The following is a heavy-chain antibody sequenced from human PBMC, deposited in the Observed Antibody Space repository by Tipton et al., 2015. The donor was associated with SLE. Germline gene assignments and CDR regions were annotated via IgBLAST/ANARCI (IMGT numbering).Heavy chain of an antibody. CDR2: IDPSGYHT. J-gene: IGHJ3*02. CDR1: GYDFTTYW. Sequence: QLVQSGAEVKKPGESLRISCKASGYDFTTYWISWVRQVPGKGLEWMGRIDPSGYHTDYSPSFEGHVAISTAVSINTAYLQWSSLKASDTAMYYCALGSSSWPFFDIWGQGTMVTVSS. V-gene: IGHV5-10-1*01. D-gene: IGHD6-13*01. CDR3: ALGSSSWPFFDI.